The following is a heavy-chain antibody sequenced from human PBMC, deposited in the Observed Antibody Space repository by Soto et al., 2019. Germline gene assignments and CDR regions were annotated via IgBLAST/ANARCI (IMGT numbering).Heavy chain of an antibody. J-gene: IGHJ3*02. CDR1: GFTFSSYS. CDR2: ISGSGGST. D-gene: IGHD1-26*01. CDR3: VYYPWEKRALDI. Sequence: PGGSLRLSCAASGFTFSSYSMTWVRQAPGGGLEWVSTISGSGGSTYYADSVKGRFTISRDNSKNTLYLQMNSLRADDTAVYYCVYYPWEKRALDIWGQGTMVTVSS. V-gene: IGHV3-23*01.